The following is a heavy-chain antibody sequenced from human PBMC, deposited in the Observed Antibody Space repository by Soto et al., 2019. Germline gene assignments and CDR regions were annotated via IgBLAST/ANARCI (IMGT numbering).Heavy chain of an antibody. D-gene: IGHD1-26*01. V-gene: IGHV3-7*01. CDR1: GFTFSSYW. CDR2: IKQDGSNK. J-gene: IGHJ6*02. CDR3: AKDGVFMGELLRGDYYYYYGMDV. Sequence: GVSLRLSCAASGFTFSSYWMSWVRQAPGKRLERVANIKQDGSNKYYADSVKGRFTISRDNSKNTLYLKMNSLRAEDTAVYYCAKDGVFMGELLRGDYYYYYGMDVWGQGTTVTVSS.